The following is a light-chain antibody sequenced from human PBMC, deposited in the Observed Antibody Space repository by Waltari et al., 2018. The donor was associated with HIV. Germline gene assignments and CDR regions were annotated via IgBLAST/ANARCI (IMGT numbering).Light chain of an antibody. CDR1: QNIRSY. V-gene: IGKV1-39*01. Sequence: IQMTQSPSSLSASVGDRVTITCRASQNIRSYLNWYQHIPGKAPKLLIYAASSLQSGVPSRFSGSGSVTDFTLNISSLQPEDFATYCCQQSDSTPPTFGQGTKVEIK. J-gene: IGKJ2*01. CDR2: AAS. CDR3: QQSDSTPPT.